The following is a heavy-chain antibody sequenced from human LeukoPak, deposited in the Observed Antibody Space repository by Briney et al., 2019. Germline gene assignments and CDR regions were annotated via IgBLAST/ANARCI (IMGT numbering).Heavy chain of an antibody. D-gene: IGHD6-19*01. CDR3: ARDYRDSSAWYALGA. V-gene: IGHV3-20*01. CDR2: INWNGGST. J-gene: IGHJ5*02. Sequence: PGGSLRLSCTASGFSFDFDDYAMSSVRQVPGKGMEWVSGINWNGGSTGYADSVKGRFTISRDNAKNSLFLQMNSLRAEDTAFYHCARDYRDSSAWYALGAWGQGTLVTVSS. CDR1: GFSFDFDDYA.